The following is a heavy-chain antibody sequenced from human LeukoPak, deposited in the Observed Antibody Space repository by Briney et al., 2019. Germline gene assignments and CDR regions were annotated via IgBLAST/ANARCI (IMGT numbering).Heavy chain of an antibody. J-gene: IGHJ3*02. D-gene: IGHD3-10*01. CDR1: GFTFSSHW. V-gene: IGHV3-74*01. Sequence: GGSLRLSCAASGFTFSSHWMHWVRQAPGKGLVWVSRINSDGSSTSYADSVKGRFTISRDNAKNTLYLQMNSLRAEDTAVYYCARDPGLLLWFGELSSDAFDIWGQGTMVTVSS. CDR2: INSDGSST. CDR3: ARDPGLLLWFGELSSDAFDI.